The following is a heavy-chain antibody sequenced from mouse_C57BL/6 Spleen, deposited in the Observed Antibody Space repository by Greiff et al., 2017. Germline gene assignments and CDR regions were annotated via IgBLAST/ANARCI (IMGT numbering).Heavy chain of an antibody. D-gene: IGHD1-1*01. Sequence: EVKLVESGAELVKPGASVKLSCTASGFNIKDYYMHWVKQRTEQGLEWIGRIDPEDGETKYAPKFQGKATITADTSSNTAYLQLSSLTSEDTAVYYCAFITTVVASDYWGQGTTLTVSS. CDR2: IDPEDGET. CDR1: GFNIKDYY. J-gene: IGHJ2*01. CDR3: AFITTVVASDY. V-gene: IGHV14-2*01.